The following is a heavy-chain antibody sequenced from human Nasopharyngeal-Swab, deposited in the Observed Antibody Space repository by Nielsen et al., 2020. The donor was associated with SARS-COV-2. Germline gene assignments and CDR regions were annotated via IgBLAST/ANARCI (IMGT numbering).Heavy chain of an antibody. CDR1: GFTFSSYA. V-gene: IGHV3-23*01. CDR3: AKDVKYSSSNWFDP. Sequence: GESLKISCAASGFTFSSYAMSWVRQAPGKGLEWVSAISGSGGSTNYADSVKGRSTISRDNSKNTLYLQMNSLRVEDTAVYYCAKDVKYSSSNWFDPWGQGTLVTVSS. CDR2: ISGSGGST. D-gene: IGHD6-13*01. J-gene: IGHJ5*02.